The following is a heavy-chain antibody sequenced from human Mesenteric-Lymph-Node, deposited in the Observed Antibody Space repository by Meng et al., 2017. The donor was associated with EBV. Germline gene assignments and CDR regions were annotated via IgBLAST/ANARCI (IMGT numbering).Heavy chain of an antibody. CDR3: AKTGSSGWSDLDY. J-gene: IGHJ4*02. Sequence: QVQLQQGGAGLLKPSETLSLTCCVTGGSFGGYYWTWIRQPPGKGLEWIGEINHSGSTNYNPSLKSRVTISLDTSKNQISLKLTPVTAADTAVYYCAKTGSSGWSDLDYWGRGILVTVSS. V-gene: IGHV4-34*02. CDR2: INHSGST. CDR1: GGSFGGYY. D-gene: IGHD6-19*01.